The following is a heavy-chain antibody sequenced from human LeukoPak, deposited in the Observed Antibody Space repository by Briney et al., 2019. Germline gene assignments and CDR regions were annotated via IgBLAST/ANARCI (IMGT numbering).Heavy chain of an antibody. Sequence: PGGSLRLSCAASGFTLSSYSMNWVRQAPGKGLEWVSSISSSSSSYIYYADSVKGRFTISRDNAKNSLYLQMNSLRAEDTAVYYCARGAYSSGWYKIHGDYFDHWGQGTLVTVSS. CDR1: GFTLSSYS. V-gene: IGHV3-21*01. J-gene: IGHJ4*02. D-gene: IGHD6-19*01. CDR2: ISSSSSSYI. CDR3: ARGAYSSGWYKIHGDYFDH.